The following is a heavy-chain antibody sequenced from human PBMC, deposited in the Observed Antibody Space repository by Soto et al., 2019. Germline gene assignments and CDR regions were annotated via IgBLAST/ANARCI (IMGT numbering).Heavy chain of an antibody. CDR1: GFTFSSYS. CDR3: AREANYPNWFDP. Sequence: GGSLRLSCAASGFTFSSYSMNWVSQAPGKGLEWVSSISSSSSYIYYADSVKGRLTISRDNAKNSLYLQMNSLRAEDTAVYYCAREANYPNWFDPWGQGTLVTVSS. CDR2: ISSSSSYI. D-gene: IGHD1-7*01. V-gene: IGHV3-21*01. J-gene: IGHJ5*02.